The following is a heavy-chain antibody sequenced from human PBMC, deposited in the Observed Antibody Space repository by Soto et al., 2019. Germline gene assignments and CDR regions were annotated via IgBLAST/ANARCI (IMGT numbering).Heavy chain of an antibody. CDR3: AAVTGYSYGADY. V-gene: IGHV1-58*01. J-gene: IGHJ4*02. D-gene: IGHD5-18*01. CDR2: IVVGSGNT. CDR1: GFTFTSSA. Sequence: SVKVSCKASGFTFTSSAVQWVRQARGQRLEWIGWIVVGSGNTNYAQKFQERVTITRDMSTSTAYMELSSLRSEDTAVYYCAAVTGYSYGADYWGQGTLVTVSS.